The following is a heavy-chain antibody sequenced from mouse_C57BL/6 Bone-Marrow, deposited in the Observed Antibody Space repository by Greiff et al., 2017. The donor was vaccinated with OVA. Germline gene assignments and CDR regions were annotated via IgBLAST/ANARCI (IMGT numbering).Heavy chain of an antibody. CDR3: ARSGGNPVGFAD. CDR2: IYPRSGNT. V-gene: IGHV1-81*01. J-gene: IGHJ3*01. Sequence: QVQLQQSGAELARPGASVKLSCKASGYTFTSYGISWVKQRTGQGLGWIGEIYPRSGNTYYNEKFKGKATLTADKSSSTAYMELRSLTSEDSAVYFCARSGGNPVGFADGGQGTLVTVSA. D-gene: IGHD2-1*01. CDR1: GYTFTSYG.